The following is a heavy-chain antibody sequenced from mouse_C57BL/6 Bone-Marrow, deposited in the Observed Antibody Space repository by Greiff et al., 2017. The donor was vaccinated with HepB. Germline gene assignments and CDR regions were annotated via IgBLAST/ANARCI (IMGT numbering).Heavy chain of an antibody. J-gene: IGHJ4*01. V-gene: IGHV3-8*01. CDR1: GYSITSDY. Sequence: EVMLVESGPGLAKPSQTLSLTCSVTGYSITSDYWNWIRKFPGNKLEYMGYISYSGSTYDNPSRKSRISTTRDTSTNQYDLQLNSVTTEDTATYYSASRQSLRGAMDYWGQGTSVTVSS. CDR3: ASRQSLRGAMDY. CDR2: ISYSGST. D-gene: IGHD2-12*01.